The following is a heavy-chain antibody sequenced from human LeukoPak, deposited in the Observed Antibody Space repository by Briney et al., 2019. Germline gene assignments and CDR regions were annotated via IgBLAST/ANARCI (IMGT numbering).Heavy chain of an antibody. D-gene: IGHD5-18*01. V-gene: IGHV3-11*01. J-gene: IGHJ4*02. CDR3: ARDRSQLWARAFDY. CDR2: ISSSGSTI. Sequence: GGSLRLSCAASGFTFSDYYMSWIRQAPGKGLEWVSYISSSGSTIYYADSVKGRFTISRDNAKNSLYLQMNSLRAEDTAVYYCARDRSQLWARAFDYWGQGTLVTVSS. CDR1: GFTFSDYY.